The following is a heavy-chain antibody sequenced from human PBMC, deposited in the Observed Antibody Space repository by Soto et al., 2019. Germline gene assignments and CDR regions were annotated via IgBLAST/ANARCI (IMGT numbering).Heavy chain of an antibody. D-gene: IGHD1-26*01. CDR1: GGSISNYY. CDR3: ARAGAADLYAY. J-gene: IGHJ4*01. Sequence: PSETLSLTCTVSGGSISNYYWSWIRQPPGKGLEWIGYIYYSGSTNYNPSLKSRVTISVDTSKNQFSLKLSSVTAADTAVYYCARAGAADLYAYWGQGTLVIVSS. V-gene: IGHV4-59*01. CDR2: IYYSGST.